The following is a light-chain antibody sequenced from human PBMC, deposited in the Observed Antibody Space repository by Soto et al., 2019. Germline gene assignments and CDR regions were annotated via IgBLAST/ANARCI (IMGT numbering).Light chain of an antibody. CDR3: LHYHNWPPEWT. CDR1: ESVSSN. V-gene: IGKV3-15*01. CDR2: GAS. J-gene: IGKJ1*01. Sequence: VMPHSHATLSVSPWERATLSFLAIESVSSNLAWYQQRPGQAPRLLIYGASTRATDTPVRFRGSGSGTEFTLTISSLQSEDFAVYYCLHYHNWPPEWTFGQGTKVDIK.